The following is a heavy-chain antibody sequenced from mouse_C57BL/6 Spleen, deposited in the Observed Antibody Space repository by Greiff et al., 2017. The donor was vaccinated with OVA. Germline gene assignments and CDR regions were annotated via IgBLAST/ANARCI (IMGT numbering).Heavy chain of an antibody. V-gene: IGHV1-15*01. CDR2: IDPETGGT. J-gene: IGHJ2*01. CDR1: GYTFTDYE. D-gene: IGHD1-1*01. Sequence: VQLQQSGAELVRPGASVTLSCKASGYTFTDYEMHWVKQTPVHGLEWIGAIDPETGGTAYHQKFKGKAILTADKSSSTAYMELRSLTTEDSAVYYCTSGYYGSRGYFDYWGQGTTLTVSS. CDR3: TSGYYGSRGYFDY.